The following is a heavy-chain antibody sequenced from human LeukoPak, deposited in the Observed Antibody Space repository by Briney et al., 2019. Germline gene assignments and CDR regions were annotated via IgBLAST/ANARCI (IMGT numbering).Heavy chain of an antibody. CDR3: ARQSDSDYYYYGMDV. D-gene: IGHD2-21*02. CDR1: GGSISSSSYY. J-gene: IGHJ6*02. V-gene: IGHV4-39*01. CDR2: IYYSGST. Sequence: PSETLSLTYTVSGGSISSSSYYWGWIRQPPGKGLEWIGSIYYSGSTYYNPSLKSRVTISVDTSKNQFSLKLSSVTAADTAVYYCARQSDSDYYYYGMDVWGQGTTVTVSS.